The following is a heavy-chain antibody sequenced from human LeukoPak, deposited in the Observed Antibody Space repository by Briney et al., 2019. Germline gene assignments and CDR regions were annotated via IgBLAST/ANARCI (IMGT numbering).Heavy chain of an antibody. D-gene: IGHD4-23*01. CDR1: GYTFSSDG. V-gene: IGHV1-18*01. CDR2: ISAYNGNT. CDR3: ATGATVVTRDAFDI. J-gene: IGHJ3*02. Sequence: ASVKVSCKASGYTFSSDGISWVRQAPGQGLEWMGWISAYNGNTNYAQKFQGRVTMTTDTSTSTAYMELRSLRSEDTAVYYCATGATVVTRDAFDIWGQGTMVTVSS.